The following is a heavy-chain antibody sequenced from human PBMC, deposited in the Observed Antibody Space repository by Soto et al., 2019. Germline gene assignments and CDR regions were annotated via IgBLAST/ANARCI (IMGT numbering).Heavy chain of an antibody. CDR2: ISGSGGST. J-gene: IGHJ6*02. D-gene: IGHD3-10*01. V-gene: IGHV3-23*01. CDR1: GSTFSSYA. Sequence: PGGSLRLSCAASGSTFSSYAMSGVRQAPGKGLEWVSAISGSGGSTYYADSVKGRFTISRDNSKNTLYLQMNSLRAEDTAVYYCAKLLSYPASSEMDVWGLGAAVTVSS. CDR3: AKLLSYPASSEMDV.